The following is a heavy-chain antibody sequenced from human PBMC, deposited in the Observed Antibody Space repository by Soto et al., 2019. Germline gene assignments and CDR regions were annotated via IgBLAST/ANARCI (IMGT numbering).Heavy chain of an antibody. CDR2: IYPGDSDT. V-gene: IGHV5-51*01. D-gene: IGHD3-10*01. Sequence: GDSLKISCKGSGYSFTNYWIAWVRQMPGKGLEWMGIIYPGDSDTRYSPSFQGQVTTSADKSISTAYLQWRSLRASDTAMYYGARARSGSYRLDYYGMYAWGQGTTGTVS. J-gene: IGHJ6*02. CDR1: GYSFTNYW. CDR3: ARARSGSYRLDYYGMYA.